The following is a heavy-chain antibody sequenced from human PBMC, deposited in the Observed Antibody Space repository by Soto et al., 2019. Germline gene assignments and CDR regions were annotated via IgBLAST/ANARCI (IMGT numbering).Heavy chain of an antibody. CDR2: IYHSGST. J-gene: IGHJ5*02. CDR3: ARGDYCSSTSCWFDP. D-gene: IGHD2-2*01. CDR1: GGSISSGGYS. Sequence: TLSLTCAFSGGSISSGGYSWSWIRQPPGKGLEWIGYIYHSGSTYYNPSLKSRVTISVDRSKNQFSLKLSSVTAADTAVYYCARGDYCSSTSCWFDPWGQGTLVTVSS. V-gene: IGHV4-30-2*01.